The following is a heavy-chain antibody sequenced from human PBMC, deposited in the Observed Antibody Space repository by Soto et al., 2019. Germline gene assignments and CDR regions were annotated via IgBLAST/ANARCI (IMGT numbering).Heavy chain of an antibody. CDR3: ARVREPVEPMKDAFDI. CDR2: IYYSGST. Sequence: PSETLSLTCTVSGGSISSGGYYWSWIRQHPGKGLEWIGYIYYSGSTYYNPSLKSRVTISVDTSKNQFSLRLSSVTAADTAVYYCARVREPVEPMKDAFDIWGQGTLVTVS. CDR1: GGSISSGGYY. J-gene: IGHJ3*02. D-gene: IGHD1-1*01. V-gene: IGHV4-31*03.